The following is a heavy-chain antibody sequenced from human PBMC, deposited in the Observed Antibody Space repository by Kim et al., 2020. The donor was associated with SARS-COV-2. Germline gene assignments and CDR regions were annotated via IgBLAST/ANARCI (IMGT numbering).Heavy chain of an antibody. CDR2: K. CDR3: AKGWLKGGFDY. D-gene: IGHD5-12*01. Sequence: KDYAVSVKSRITINSDTSKKQFSLQLHSVTAEDTAVYYCAKGWLKGGFDYWGQGILVTVSS. V-gene: IGHV6-1*01. J-gene: IGHJ4*02.